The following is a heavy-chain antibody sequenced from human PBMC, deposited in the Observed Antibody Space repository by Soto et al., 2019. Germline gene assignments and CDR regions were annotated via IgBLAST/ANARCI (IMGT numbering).Heavy chain of an antibody. D-gene: IGHD3-10*01. V-gene: IGHV3-66*01. CDR1: GFTVSNNY. Sequence: EVQLVESGGGLVQPGGSLRLSCAASGFTVSNNYMNWVRQAPGKGPEWVSTIYSGGSTYYADSVTGRFTISRDNSTNTLYLQMNSLRAEDTAVYYCARSRDNRVSVVEYWGQGTLVTVSS. CDR3: ARSRDNRVSVVEY. CDR2: IYSGGST. J-gene: IGHJ4*02.